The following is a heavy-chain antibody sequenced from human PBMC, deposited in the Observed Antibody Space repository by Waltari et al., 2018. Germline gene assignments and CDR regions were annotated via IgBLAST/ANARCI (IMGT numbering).Heavy chain of an antibody. Sequence: QVQLQESGPGLVKPSQTLSLTCTVSGGSISSYYWSWIRPPPGKGLEWIGYIYYSGSTYNNPSLKSRVTISVDTSKNQFSLKLSSVTAADTAVYYCARSHAILTGHYGMDVWGQGTTVTVSS. CDR3: ARSHAILTGHYGMDV. J-gene: IGHJ6*02. V-gene: IGHV4-59*08. CDR2: IYYSGST. D-gene: IGHD3-9*01. CDR1: GGSISSYY.